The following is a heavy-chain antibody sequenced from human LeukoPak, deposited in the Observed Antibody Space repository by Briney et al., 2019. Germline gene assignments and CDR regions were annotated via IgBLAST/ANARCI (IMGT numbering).Heavy chain of an antibody. CDR2: INHSGST. CDR3: ARGVDTAMDGADY. D-gene: IGHD5-18*01. Sequence: PSETLSLTCAVYGGSFSGYYWSWIRQPPGKGLEWIGEINHSGSTNYNPSLKSRVTISVDTSKNQFSLKLSFVTAADTAVYYCARGVDTAMDGADYWGQGTLVTVSS. J-gene: IGHJ4*02. CDR1: GGSFSGYY. V-gene: IGHV4-34*01.